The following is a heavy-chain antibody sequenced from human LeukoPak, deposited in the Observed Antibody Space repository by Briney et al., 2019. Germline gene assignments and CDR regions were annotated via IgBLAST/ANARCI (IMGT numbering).Heavy chain of an antibody. V-gene: IGHV3-7*01. CDR2: IKGDESDR. CDR1: GFTFSDYW. Sequence: GGSLRLSCEASGFTFSDYWMIWVRQAPGKGLEWVADIKGDESDRFYVDSVRGRFSISRDNAENSLYQHMNSLRVEDTALYYCARLYVDPMTTTSYYFDSWGQGTLVTVSS. CDR3: ARLYVDPMTTTSYYFDS. J-gene: IGHJ4*02. D-gene: IGHD4-17*01.